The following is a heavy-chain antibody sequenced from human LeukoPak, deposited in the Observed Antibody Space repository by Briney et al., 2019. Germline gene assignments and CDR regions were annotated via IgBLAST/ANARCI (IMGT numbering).Heavy chain of an antibody. J-gene: IGHJ6*02. D-gene: IGHD5-12*01. Sequence: PSQTLSLTCTVSGGSISSGSYYWSWIRQPAGKGLEWIGRIYTSGSTNYNPSLKSRVTISVDTSKNQFSLKLSSVTAADTAVYYCAREASGYDYVYYYYYGMDVWGQGTTVTVSS. CDR3: AREASGYDYVYYYYYGMDV. CDR1: GGSISSGSYY. V-gene: IGHV4-61*02. CDR2: IYTSGST.